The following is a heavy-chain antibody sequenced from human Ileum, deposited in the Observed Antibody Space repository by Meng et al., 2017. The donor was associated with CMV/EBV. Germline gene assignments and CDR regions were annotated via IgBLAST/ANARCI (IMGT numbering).Heavy chain of an antibody. CDR1: CDSININTHV. V-gene: IGHV4-39*07. CDR3: ARDMTNRWFYY. D-gene: IGHD4-11*01. CDR2: INYSGST. Sequence: QMQLHEWGPGLVKPVQPLSLTCTVACDSININTHVRAWIRQPPVQVLEWIGTINYSGSTYYNPSLRSRDTLTVDTSKNQFSLKLSYVTAADTAMYYCARDMTNRWFYYWGQGILVTVSS. J-gene: IGHJ4*02.